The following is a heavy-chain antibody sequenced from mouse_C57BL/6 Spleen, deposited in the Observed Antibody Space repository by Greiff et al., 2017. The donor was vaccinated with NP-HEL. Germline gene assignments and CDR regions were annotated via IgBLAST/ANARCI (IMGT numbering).Heavy chain of an antibody. CDR1: GYAFSSSW. CDR3: ARGEGLRPFFAY. V-gene: IGHV1-82*01. CDR2: IYPGDGDT. J-gene: IGHJ3*01. D-gene: IGHD2-4*01. Sequence: QVQLQQSGPELVKPGASVKISCKASGYAFSSSWMNWVKQRPGKGLEWIGRIYPGDGDTNYNGKFKGKATLTADKSSSTAYMQLSSLTSEDSAVYFCARGEGLRPFFAYWGQGTLVTVSA.